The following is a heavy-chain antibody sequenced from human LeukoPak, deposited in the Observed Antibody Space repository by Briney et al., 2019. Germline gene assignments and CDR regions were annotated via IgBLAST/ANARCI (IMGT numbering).Heavy chain of an antibody. Sequence: ASVKVSCKASGYTFTSYGISWVRQAPGQGLEWMGWISAYNGNTNYAQKLQGRVTMTTDTSTSTAYMELRSLRSDDTAVYYCARKSYYYDSSGYYPYFDYWGQGTLVTVSS. J-gene: IGHJ4*02. CDR1: GYTFTSYG. CDR2: ISAYNGNT. V-gene: IGHV1-18*01. CDR3: ARKSYYYDSSGYYPYFDY. D-gene: IGHD3-22*01.